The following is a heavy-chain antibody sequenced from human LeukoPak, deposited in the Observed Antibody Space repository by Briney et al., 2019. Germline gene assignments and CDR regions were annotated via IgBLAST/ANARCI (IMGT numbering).Heavy chain of an antibody. V-gene: IGHV3-7*01. CDR3: AKLLGDVTTLDS. CDR2: INQEGSVK. CDR1: GFTFSRSW. J-gene: IGHJ4*02. Sequence: GGSPRLSCAASGFTFSRSWLTWVRQAPGKGLEWVASINQEGSVKHYLDSVKGRFTISRDNSNNLLFLQMNSLRAEDTAVYFCAKLLGDVTTLDSWGQGTLVTVSS. D-gene: IGHD3-16*01.